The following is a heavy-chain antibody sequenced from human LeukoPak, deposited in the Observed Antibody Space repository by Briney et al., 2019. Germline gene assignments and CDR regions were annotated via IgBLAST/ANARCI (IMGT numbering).Heavy chain of an antibody. V-gene: IGHV3-21*01. J-gene: IGHJ3*01. CDR2: ISSSSSYI. CDR1: GFTFSSYC. CDR3: ARERRGGDAFDL. Sequence: GSLRLPFAASGFTFSSYCMKWVRQAPGKGLEWVSSISSSSSYIYCADSVKGRFTISRDSAKNSLYLQMNSLRVEDSALYYCARERRGGDAFDLWGQGTMVTVSS. D-gene: IGHD3-10*01.